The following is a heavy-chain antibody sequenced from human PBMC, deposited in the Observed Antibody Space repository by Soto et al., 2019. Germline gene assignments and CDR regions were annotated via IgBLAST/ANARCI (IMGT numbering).Heavy chain of an antibody. CDR1: GGSFSGNY. Sequence: QVQLQQWGAGLLKPSETLSLTCTVYGGSFSGNYWSWIRQPPGIGLEWIGEISHSGSGTNYNPSLKSRVTISVDTSKNQFSLKLSSVTAADTAMYYCARGHLPGGNTFYYDYWGQGTLVTVSS. J-gene: IGHJ4*02. D-gene: IGHD2-15*01. V-gene: IGHV4-34*01. CDR3: ARGHLPGGNTFYYDY. CDR2: ISHSGSGT.